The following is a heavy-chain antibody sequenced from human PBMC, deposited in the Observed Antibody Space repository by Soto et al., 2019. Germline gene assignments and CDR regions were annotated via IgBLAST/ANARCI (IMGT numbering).Heavy chain of an antibody. CDR1: GFTFSSYW. Sequence: GGSLRLSCAASGFTFSSYWMHWVRQAPGKGLVWVSRINSDGSSTSYADSVKGRFTISRDNAKNTLYLQMNSLRAEDTAVYYCARGGDNDGVHIYYYYYMDVWGKGTTVTVSS. V-gene: IGHV3-74*01. CDR2: INSDGSST. CDR3: ARGGDNDGVHIYYYYYMDV. D-gene: IGHD2-8*01. J-gene: IGHJ6*03.